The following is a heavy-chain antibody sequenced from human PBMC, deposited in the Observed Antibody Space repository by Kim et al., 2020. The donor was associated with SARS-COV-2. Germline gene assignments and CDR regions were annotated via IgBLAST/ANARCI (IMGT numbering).Heavy chain of an antibody. CDR3: ARHTYSSSWYPYYMDV. Sequence: SETLSLTCTVSGGSISSSSYYWGWIRQPPGKGLEWIGSIYYSGSTYYNPSLKSRVTISVDTSKNQFSLKLSSVTAADTAVYYCARHTYSSSWYPYYMDVWGKGTTVTVSS. V-gene: IGHV4-39*01. D-gene: IGHD6-13*01. J-gene: IGHJ6*03. CDR1: GGSISSSSYY. CDR2: IYYSGST.